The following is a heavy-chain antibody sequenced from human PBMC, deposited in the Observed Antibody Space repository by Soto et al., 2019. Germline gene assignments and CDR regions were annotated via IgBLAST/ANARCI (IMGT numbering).Heavy chain of an antibody. V-gene: IGHV3-15*07. J-gene: IGHJ4*02. CDR3: TTRGALGY. CDR1: DLSFSNAY. Sequence: EVQLVESGGGLVKPGESLRLSCAASDLSFSNAYINWVRQAARKGLEWVGRIKNKTAGGTIDYAAPVKGRFIISRDDSSNTVYLQMNSLKTEDTALYYCTTRGALGYWGQGTLVTVSS. CDR2: IKNKTAGGTI. D-gene: IGHD2-15*01.